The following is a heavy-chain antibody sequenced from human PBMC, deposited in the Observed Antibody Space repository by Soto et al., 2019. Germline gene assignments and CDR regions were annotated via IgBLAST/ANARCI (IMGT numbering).Heavy chain of an antibody. D-gene: IGHD3-10*01. CDR2: ISWNSDTI. J-gene: IGHJ4*02. CDR3: AKAGNAYYYGSGSYGVFDD. CDR1: GFTFDDHA. Sequence: EVQLVESGGGLVQPGRSLRLSCAASGFTFDDHAMHWVRQAPGMGLEWVSGISWNSDTIGYADSVKGRFTVSRDNAKNSLYLQMNSLSAEDKALYYCAKAGNAYYYGSGSYGVFDDCGQGSLVTVSS. V-gene: IGHV3-9*01.